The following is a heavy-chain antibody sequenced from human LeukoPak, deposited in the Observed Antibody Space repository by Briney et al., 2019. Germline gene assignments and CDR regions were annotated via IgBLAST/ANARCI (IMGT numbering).Heavy chain of an antibody. V-gene: IGHV4-59*01. D-gene: IGHD3-10*01. CDR2: IYYSGST. CDR3: ARTLEGLWIVDY. Sequence: SETLSLTCAVYGGSFSGYYWSWIRQPPGKGLEWIGYIYYSGSTNYNPSLKSRVTISVDTSKNQFSLKLRYVTAADTAVYYCARTLEGLWIVDYWGQGTLVTVSS. J-gene: IGHJ4*02. CDR1: GGSFSGYY.